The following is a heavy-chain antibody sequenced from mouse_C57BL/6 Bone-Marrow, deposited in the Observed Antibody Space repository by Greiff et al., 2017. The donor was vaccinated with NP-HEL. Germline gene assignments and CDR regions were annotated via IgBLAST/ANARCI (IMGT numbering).Heavy chain of an antibody. CDR2: INPNNGGT. CDR3: ARDEVTTGGYYFDY. CDR1: GYTFTDYY. J-gene: IGHJ2*01. Sequence: EVKLQQSGPELVKPGASVKISCKASGYTFTDYYMNWVKQSHGKSLEWIGDINPNNGGTSYNQKFKGKATLTVDKSSSTAYMELRSLTSEDSAVYYCARDEVTTGGYYFDYWGQGTTLTVSS. V-gene: IGHV1-26*01. D-gene: IGHD2-2*01.